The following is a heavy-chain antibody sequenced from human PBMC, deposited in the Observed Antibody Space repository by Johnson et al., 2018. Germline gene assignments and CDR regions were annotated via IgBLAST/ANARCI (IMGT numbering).Heavy chain of an antibody. V-gene: IGHV1-69*01. CDR2: IIPLFGTA. Sequence: QVQLQVSGAEVKKXGSSVKVSCKASGGTFSSYAISWVRQAPGQGLEWMGGIIPLFGTANYAQKLQGRVTITADEAPSTAYRELSSLRSEETAVYSCASLRIPYGMDVWGHGTTVTVAS. J-gene: IGHJ6*02. D-gene: IGHD2/OR15-2a*01. CDR3: ASLRIPYGMDV. CDR1: GGTFSSYA.